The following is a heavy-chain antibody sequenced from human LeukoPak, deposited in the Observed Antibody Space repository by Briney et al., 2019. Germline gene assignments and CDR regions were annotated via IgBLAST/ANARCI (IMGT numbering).Heavy chain of an antibody. J-gene: IGHJ3*02. CDR1: GFTFDDYA. CDR3: AKGSGSYYQGDAFDI. CDR2: ISWNSGSI. Sequence: PGGSLXLSCAASGFTFDDYAMHWVRQAPGKGLEWVSGISWNSGSIGYADSVKGRFTISRDNAKNSLCLQMNSLRAEDTALYYCAKGSGSYYQGDAFDIWGQGTMVTVSS. V-gene: IGHV3-9*01. D-gene: IGHD3-10*01.